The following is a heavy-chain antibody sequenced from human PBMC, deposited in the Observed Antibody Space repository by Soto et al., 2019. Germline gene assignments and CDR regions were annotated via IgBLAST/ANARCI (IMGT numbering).Heavy chain of an antibody. CDR1: GFTFSSYA. D-gene: IGHD5-12*01. CDR2: ISGSGGST. J-gene: IGHJ6*02. Sequence: EVQLLESGGGLVQPGGSLRLSCAASGFTFSSYAMSWVRQAPGKGLEWVSAISGSGGSTYYADSVKGRFTISRDNSKNTLYLQMNSLRAEDTAVYYCAKGREYSGYDYDYYYYGMDVWGQGTTVTVSS. V-gene: IGHV3-23*01. CDR3: AKGREYSGYDYDYYYYGMDV.